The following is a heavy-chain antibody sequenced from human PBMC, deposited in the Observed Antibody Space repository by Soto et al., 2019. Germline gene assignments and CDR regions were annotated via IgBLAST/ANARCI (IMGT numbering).Heavy chain of an antibody. Sequence: GGSLRLSCAASGFTFSSYSMNWVRQAPGKGLEWVSSISSSSYIYYADSVKGRFTISRDNAKNSLYLQMNSLRAEDTAVYYCARDQVAVAGSNAFDIWGQGTMVTVSS. V-gene: IGHV3-21*01. CDR2: ISSSSYI. J-gene: IGHJ3*02. CDR1: GFTFSSYS. D-gene: IGHD6-19*01. CDR3: ARDQVAVAGSNAFDI.